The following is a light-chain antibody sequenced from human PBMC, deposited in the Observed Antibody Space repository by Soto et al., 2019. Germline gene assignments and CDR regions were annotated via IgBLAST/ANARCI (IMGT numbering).Light chain of an antibody. J-gene: IGLJ3*02. Sequence: QSALTQPPSVSGAPGQRVTISCTGSSSNIGAGYDVHWYQQLPGTAPKLLIYVNSNRPSGVPDRFSGSKSGTSASLAITGLQAEDEADYYCQSYDSSLRGSVFGGGTKLTVL. CDR1: SSNIGAGYD. CDR3: QSYDSSLRGSV. CDR2: VNS. V-gene: IGLV1-40*01.